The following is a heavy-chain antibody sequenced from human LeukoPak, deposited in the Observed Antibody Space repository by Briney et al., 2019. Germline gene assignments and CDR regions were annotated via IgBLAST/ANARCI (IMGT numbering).Heavy chain of an antibody. CDR3: ARGQPGPQGEYYYYGMDV. Sequence: SETLSLTCAVCGGSFSGYYWSWIRQPPGKGLEWIGEINHSGSTNYNPSLKSRVTISVDTSKNQFSLKLSSVTAADTAVYYCARGQPGPQGEYYYYGMDVWGKGTTVTVSS. D-gene: IGHD3-10*01. V-gene: IGHV4-34*01. J-gene: IGHJ6*04. CDR2: INHSGST. CDR1: GGSFSGYY.